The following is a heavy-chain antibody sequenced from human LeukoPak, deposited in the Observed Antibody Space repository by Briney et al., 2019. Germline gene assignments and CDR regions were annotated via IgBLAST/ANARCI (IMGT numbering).Heavy chain of an antibody. V-gene: IGHV3-30*02. J-gene: IGHJ4*02. D-gene: IGHD6-13*01. CDR1: GFTFSSYG. CDR3: ARDGQGIAAAGTFDY. Sequence: GGSLRPSCAASGFTFSSYGMHWVRQAPGKGLEWVAFIRYDGSNKYYADSMKGRFTISRDNAKNSLYLQMNSLRAEDTAVYYCARDGQGIAAAGTFDYWGQGTLVTVSS. CDR2: IRYDGSNK.